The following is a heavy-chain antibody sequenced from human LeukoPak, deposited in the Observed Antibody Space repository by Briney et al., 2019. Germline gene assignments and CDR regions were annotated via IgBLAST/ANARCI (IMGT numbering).Heavy chain of an antibody. V-gene: IGHV4-38-2*02. CDR2: IHHSGNT. J-gene: IGHJ6*03. CDR1: GYSISSDYY. D-gene: IGHD2-2*01. CDR3: ARLNIVVVPAASPYYYYYMDV. Sequence: SETLSLTCTVSGYSISSDYYWGWIRQPPGKGLEWIARIHHSGNTHYNPSLRSRVTISVDTSKNQFSLKLSSVTAADTAVYYCARLNIVVVPAASPYYYYYMDVWGKGTTVTVSS.